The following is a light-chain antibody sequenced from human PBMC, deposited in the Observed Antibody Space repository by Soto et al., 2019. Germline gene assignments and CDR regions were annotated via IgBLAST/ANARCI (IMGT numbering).Light chain of an antibody. V-gene: IGKV1-16*01. Sequence: DIQITPSPISLSASGGGRVTITCQASQDIRKYLNWYQQKPGKAPKLLIYDASSLESGVPSRFSGSGSGTEFTLTISSLQPDDFATYYCQQYNSYRTFGQGTKGDIK. CDR3: QQYNSYRT. J-gene: IGKJ1*01. CDR1: QDIRKY. CDR2: DAS.